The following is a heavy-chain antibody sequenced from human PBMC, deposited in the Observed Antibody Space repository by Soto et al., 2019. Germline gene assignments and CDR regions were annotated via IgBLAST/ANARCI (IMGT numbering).Heavy chain of an antibody. J-gene: IGHJ4*02. CDR3: GIPGATGHLDY. CDR2: FDGEDGQT. CDR1: GYSFSEMS. D-gene: IGHD3-10*01. V-gene: IGHV1-24*01. Sequence: ASVKVSCKVSGYSFSEMSMHWLRQTPEKGLEWTGGFDGEDGQTMYAQKFQGRVTMTEDTSADTAYMELSSLRSDDTAVYYRGIPGATGHLDYWGQGSRVTVSS.